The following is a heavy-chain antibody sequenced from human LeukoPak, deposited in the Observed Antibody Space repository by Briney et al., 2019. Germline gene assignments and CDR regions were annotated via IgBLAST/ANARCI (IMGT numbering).Heavy chain of an antibody. V-gene: IGHV3-30*19. J-gene: IGHJ4*02. CDR1: GFTFSSYG. D-gene: IGHD3-10*01. Sequence: HPGGSLRLSCAASGFTFSSYGMHWVRQTPDKGLEWVAAISLGGDITLYTDSVKGRFTISRDSSKLYLQMNSLTIEDTALYFCARDMKAGVPDYIDYWGQGTLVTVSS. CDR2: ISLGGDIT. CDR3: ARDMKAGVPDYIDY.